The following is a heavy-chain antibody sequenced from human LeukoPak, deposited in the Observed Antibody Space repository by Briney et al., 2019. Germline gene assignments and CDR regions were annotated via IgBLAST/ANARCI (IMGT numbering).Heavy chain of an antibody. CDR3: AKLNLGEMAYFDS. Sequence: GGSLRLSCAASGFTFSGSAMHWVRQASGKGLEWVGRIRSKANSYATAYAASVKGRFTISRDDSKNTAYLQMNSLKTEDTAVYFCAKLNLGEMAYFDSWGQGTLVTVSS. CDR1: GFTFSGSA. J-gene: IGHJ4*02. D-gene: IGHD3-16*01. V-gene: IGHV3-73*01. CDR2: IRSKANSYAT.